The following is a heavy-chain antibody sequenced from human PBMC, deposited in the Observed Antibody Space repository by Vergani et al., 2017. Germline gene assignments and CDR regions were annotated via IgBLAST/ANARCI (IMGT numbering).Heavy chain of an antibody. V-gene: IGHV4-30-2*01. J-gene: IGHJ6*03. CDR2: IYHSGST. D-gene: IGHD6-13*01. Sequence: QLQLQESGSGLVKPSQTLSLTCAVSGGSISSGGYSWSWIRQPPGKGLEWIGYIYHSGSTYYNPSLKSRVTISVDRSKNQFSLKLSSVTAADTAVYYCARVLAAAGNHYYYYXMDVWGKGTTVTVSS. CDR1: GGSISSGGYS. CDR3: ARVLAAAGNHYYYYXMDV.